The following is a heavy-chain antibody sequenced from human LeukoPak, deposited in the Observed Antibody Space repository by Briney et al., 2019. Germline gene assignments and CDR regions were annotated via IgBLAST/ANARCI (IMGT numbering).Heavy chain of an antibody. CDR3: ARDQPTPFQYAMDV. CDR1: GYTFTSYD. V-gene: IGHV1-8*01. J-gene: IGHJ6*02. Sequence: GASVKVSCKASGYTFTSYDINWVRQATGQGLEWMGWMNPNSGNTGYAQKFQGRVTMTRNTSISTAYMELSSLRSEDTAVYYCARDQPTPFQYAMDVWGQGTTVTLSS. D-gene: IGHD4-17*01. CDR2: MNPNSGNT.